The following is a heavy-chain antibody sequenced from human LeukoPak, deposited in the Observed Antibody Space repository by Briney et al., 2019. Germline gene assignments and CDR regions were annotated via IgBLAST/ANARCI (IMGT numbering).Heavy chain of an antibody. Sequence: GGSLRLSCAASGFTFSSYAMSWVRQAPGKGLEWVSAISGSGGSTYYADSVKGRFTISRDNSKNTLYLQMNSLRAEDTAVYYCAKDLEQAVPAATYFDYWGQGTLVTVSS. V-gene: IGHV3-23*01. D-gene: IGHD2-2*01. J-gene: IGHJ4*02. CDR2: ISGSGGST. CDR1: GFTFSSYA. CDR3: AKDLEQAVPAATYFDY.